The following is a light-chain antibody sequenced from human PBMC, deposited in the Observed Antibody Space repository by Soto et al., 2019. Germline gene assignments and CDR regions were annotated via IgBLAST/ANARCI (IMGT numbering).Light chain of an antibody. V-gene: IGKV3-20*01. CDR3: QQYKP. CDR2: VAS. J-gene: IGKJ1*01. Sequence: ELILTQSPRTLSLSPGERATLSCRPSQSVSSSYLAWYQQKPGQAPRLLIYVASSRATGIPDRFSGSGSGTDFTLTISRLEPDDFAVYSCQQYKPFVQGTKVVI. CDR1: QSVSSSY.